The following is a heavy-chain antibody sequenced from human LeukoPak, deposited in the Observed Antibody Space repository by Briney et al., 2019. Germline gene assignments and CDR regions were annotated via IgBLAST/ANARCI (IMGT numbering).Heavy chain of an antibody. V-gene: IGHV4-34*01. Sequence: SETLSLTCAVYGGSFSGYYWSWIRQPPGEGLEWIGEINHSGSTNYNPSLKSRVTISVDTSKNQFSLKLSSVTAADTAVYYCAIGGRWLRLLGPVTHFDYWGQGTPVTVSS. CDR2: INHSGST. CDR3: AIGGRWLRLLGPVTHFDY. J-gene: IGHJ4*02. D-gene: IGHD5-12*01. CDR1: GGSFSGYY.